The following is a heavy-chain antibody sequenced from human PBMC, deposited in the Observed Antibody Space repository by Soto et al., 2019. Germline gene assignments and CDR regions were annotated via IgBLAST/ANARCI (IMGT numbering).Heavy chain of an antibody. J-gene: IGHJ3*01. CDR1: GFSVSINY. CDR3: AGDSTDGDFVDAFDV. D-gene: IGHD4-17*01. CDR2: IYSGGTT. Sequence: HPGGSLRLSCAASGFSVSINYVNWVRQAPGKGLEWVSVIYSGGTTHYADSVKGRFTISRDTSKNTLYLQMNSLRVEDTGVYYCAGDSTDGDFVDAFDVWGQGTMVTVSS. V-gene: IGHV3-66*01.